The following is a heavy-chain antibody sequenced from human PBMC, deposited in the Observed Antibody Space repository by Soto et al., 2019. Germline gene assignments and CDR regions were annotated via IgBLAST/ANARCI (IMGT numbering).Heavy chain of an antibody. J-gene: IGHJ5*02. D-gene: IGHD1-26*01. CDR2: MSSDGTNK. CDR3: AKTPWEKYYSSWFDH. V-gene: IGHV3-30*18. CDR1: GFTFSSYA. Sequence: QVQLVESVGGVVQPGTSLRLSCAASGFTFSSYAVHWVRQAPGEGLEWVAAMSSDGTNKYYADSVKGRFTISRDNSKNTLYLQMNSLRAEDTAVYYCAKTPWEKYYSSWFDHWGQGTLVTVSS.